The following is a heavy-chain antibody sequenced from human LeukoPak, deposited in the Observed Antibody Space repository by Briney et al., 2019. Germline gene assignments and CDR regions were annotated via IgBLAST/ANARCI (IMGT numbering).Heavy chain of an antibody. V-gene: IGHV3-74*01. CDR3: ARPQARDGYSFDAFDI. Sequence: GXXLRLSCAASGFSFSSYWMHWVRQAPGKGLVWVARIRSDGSSTDYADYVKGRFTISRDNAKNSLYLQMNSLGAEDTAVYYCARPQARDGYSFDAFDIWGQGTMVTVSS. D-gene: IGHD5-24*01. CDR1: GFSFSSYW. J-gene: IGHJ3*02. CDR2: IRSDGSST.